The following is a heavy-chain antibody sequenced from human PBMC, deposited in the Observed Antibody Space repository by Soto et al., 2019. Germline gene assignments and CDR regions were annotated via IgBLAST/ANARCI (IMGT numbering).Heavy chain of an antibody. CDR2: IYWHDDE. J-gene: IGHJ4*02. V-gene: IGHV2-5*01. CDR1: RFSLSTTGVG. Sequence: GSGPTLVNPTQTLTLTCTFSRFSLSTTGVGVSWIRQPPGKALEWLALIYWHDDERYSPSLKSRLTITKDTSKNQVVLTMTNMDPVDTATYYCAHRGGATVGLYYFDYWGQGALVTAPQ. D-gene: IGHD3-16*01. CDR3: AHRGGATVGLYYFDY.